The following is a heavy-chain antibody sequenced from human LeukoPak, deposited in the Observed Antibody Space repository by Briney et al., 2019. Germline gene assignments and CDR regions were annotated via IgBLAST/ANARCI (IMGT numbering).Heavy chain of an antibody. CDR3: ARGGIAARLIDY. J-gene: IGHJ4*02. V-gene: IGHV4-38-2*02. CDR2: VYHSGST. Sequence: SETLSLTCTVSGYSISSGYYWGWIRQPPGKGLEWIGSVYHSGSTYYNPSLKSRVTISVDTSKNQFSLKLSSVTAADTAVYYCARGGIAARLIDYWGQGTLVTVSX. CDR1: GYSISSGYY. D-gene: IGHD6-6*01.